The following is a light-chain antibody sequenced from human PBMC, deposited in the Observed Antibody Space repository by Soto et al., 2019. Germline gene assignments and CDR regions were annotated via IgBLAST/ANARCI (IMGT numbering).Light chain of an antibody. CDR1: QSLLHSNGYNY. Sequence: DIVMTQSPLSLSVTPGEPASISCRSSQSLLHSNGYNYLDWYIQKPGQSPQVLIYLASNRASGVPDRCSGSGSGTDFTLEISKVEPDDVGVYYCMQALQTPTFGGGTKVEIK. CDR2: LAS. J-gene: IGKJ4*01. CDR3: MQALQTPT. V-gene: IGKV2-28*01.